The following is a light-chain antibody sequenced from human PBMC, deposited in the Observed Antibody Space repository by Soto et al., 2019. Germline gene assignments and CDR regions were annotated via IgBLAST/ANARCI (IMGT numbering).Light chain of an antibody. Sequence: QSVLTQPPSVSGAPGQRVALSCAGTSSNIGAGYDVHWYQHLPGTAPKLLIFGNINRPAGVPDRFSGSKSGTSASLAITGLQAADEGYYYCQTYDTGVSGSIFGGGTKLTGL. CDR3: QTYDTGVSGSI. CDR1: SSNIGAGYD. J-gene: IGLJ2*01. V-gene: IGLV1-40*01. CDR2: GNI.